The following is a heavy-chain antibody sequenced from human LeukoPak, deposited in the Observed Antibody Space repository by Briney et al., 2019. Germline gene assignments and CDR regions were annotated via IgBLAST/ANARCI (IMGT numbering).Heavy chain of an antibody. Sequence: GRSLRLSCAASGFTFSSYGMHWVRQAPGKGLEWVAVISYDGNNKYHADSVKGRFTISRDNSKNTLYLQMNNLRAEDTAVYYCARDQLSLDPWGQGTLVTVSS. D-gene: IGHD1-1*01. J-gene: IGHJ5*02. CDR1: GFTFSSYG. CDR3: ARDQLSLDP. V-gene: IGHV3-30*03. CDR2: ISYDGNNK.